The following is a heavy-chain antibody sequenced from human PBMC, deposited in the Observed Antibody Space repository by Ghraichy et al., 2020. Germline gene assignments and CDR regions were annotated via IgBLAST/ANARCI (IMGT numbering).Heavy chain of an antibody. CDR1: GGSISSYY. CDR2: IYSSGST. CDR3: ARRRFSGYYASFAFDI. D-gene: IGHD3-22*01. V-gene: IGHV4-59*08. Sequence: SETLSLTCTVSGGSISSYYWCWIRHPPWKGLEWIGYIYSSGSTNSNPSLKSRVTISVDTSKTQFSLKLTSGTAADTAVYYCARRRFSGYYASFAFDIWGQGTMVTVSS. J-gene: IGHJ3*02.